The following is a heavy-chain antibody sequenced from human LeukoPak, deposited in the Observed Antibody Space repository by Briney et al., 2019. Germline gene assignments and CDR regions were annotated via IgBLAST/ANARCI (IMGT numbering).Heavy chain of an antibody. CDR3: ARVGKNGWDFDH. CDR2: IIEGGDLK. D-gene: IGHD6-19*01. Sequence: GESLRLSCAASGFTFSAYWMTWVRQAPGKGLAWVANIIEGGDLKYYVDSVKGRFTISRDNTKNSLYLQVKSLRADDTAVYYCARVGKNGWDFDHWGQGTLVTVSS. J-gene: IGHJ4*02. CDR1: GFTFSAYW. V-gene: IGHV3-7*01.